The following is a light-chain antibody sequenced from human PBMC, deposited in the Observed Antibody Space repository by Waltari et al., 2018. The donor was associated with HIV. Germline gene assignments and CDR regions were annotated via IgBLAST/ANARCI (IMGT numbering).Light chain of an antibody. CDR3: QQYYNVPLT. J-gene: IGKJ5*01. CDR2: WAA. Sequence: DIVMMQSPDSLDVSVGERATISCKSSQSLLSTSDNLNYLAWYQQKPGQPPKLLLFWAANRDSGVPDRFSGSGSGTDFTLTISSLQVDDVAVYYCQQYYNVPLTFGQGTRLDIK. CDR1: QSLLSTSDNLNY. V-gene: IGKV4-1*01.